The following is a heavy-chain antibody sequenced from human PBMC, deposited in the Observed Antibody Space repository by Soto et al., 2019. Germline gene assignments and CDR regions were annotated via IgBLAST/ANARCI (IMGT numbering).Heavy chain of an antibody. D-gene: IGHD3-10*01. V-gene: IGHV3-66*01. J-gene: IGHJ3*02. Sequence: GVSLRLSCAASGFTVSSNYMSWVRQAPGKGLEWVSVIYSGGSTYYADSVKGRFTISRDNSKNTLYLQMNSLRAEDTAVYYCAAYYPDAFDIWGQGTMVTVSS. CDR1: GFTVSSNY. CDR3: AAYYPDAFDI. CDR2: IYSGGST.